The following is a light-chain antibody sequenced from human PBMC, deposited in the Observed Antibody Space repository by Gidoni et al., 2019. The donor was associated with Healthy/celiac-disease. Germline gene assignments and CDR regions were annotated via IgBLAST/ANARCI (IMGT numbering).Light chain of an antibody. CDR3: QQSYSTPRT. Sequence: DIQMTQSPSSLSASVGDRVTITCRASQSISSYLNWYQQKPGKAPKLLIYAASSLQSGVPSRFSGSGSWTDFTLTISSLQPEDFATYYCQQSYSTPRTFGHGTKVDIK. CDR2: AAS. V-gene: IGKV1-39*01. CDR1: QSISSY. J-gene: IGKJ3*01.